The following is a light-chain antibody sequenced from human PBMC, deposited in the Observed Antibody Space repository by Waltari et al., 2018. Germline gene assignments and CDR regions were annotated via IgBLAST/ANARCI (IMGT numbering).Light chain of an antibody. CDR2: YDR. J-gene: IGLJ1*01. CDR3: HVWHPHVDPGV. V-gene: IGLV3-21*04. Sequence: SYVVTQPPSVSVAPGETATIPWGGDNIGTYSVHWYQQTAGQAPVLVIFYDRDRPSGIPDRFSGSNSGNTATLTISRVEAGDEARYYCHVWHPHVDPGVFGTGTEVTVL. CDR1: NIGTYS.